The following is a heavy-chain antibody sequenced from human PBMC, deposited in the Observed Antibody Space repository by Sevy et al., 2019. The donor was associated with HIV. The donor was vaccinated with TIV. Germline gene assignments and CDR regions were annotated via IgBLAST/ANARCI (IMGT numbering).Heavy chain of an antibody. J-gene: IGHJ6*01. CDR2: MNPKTGKT. Sequence: ASVKVSCKASGYTFSFYLFNWVRQASGQGLEWMGWMNPKTGKTGYAQRFQGRVTMTRNTSISTAYMELISLRSEDTAVYYCARGREVREHHRMDVWGQGTTVTVSS. CDR1: GYTFSFYL. D-gene: IGHD3-10*01. CDR3: ARGREVREHHRMDV. V-gene: IGHV1-8*01.